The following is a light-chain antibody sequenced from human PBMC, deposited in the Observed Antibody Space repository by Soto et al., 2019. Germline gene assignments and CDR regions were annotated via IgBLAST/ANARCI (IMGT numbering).Light chain of an antibody. V-gene: IGLV4-69*01. CDR1: SGHSNYA. CDR2: LNSDGSH. Sequence: QPVLTQSPSASASLGASVELTRTLSSGHSNYAIAWHQQQSEKGPRYLMKLNSDGSHSKGDGIPDRFSGSSSGAERYLTISSLQSEDEADYYCQTWGSGIVVFGGGTKLTVL. CDR3: QTWGSGIVV. J-gene: IGLJ2*01.